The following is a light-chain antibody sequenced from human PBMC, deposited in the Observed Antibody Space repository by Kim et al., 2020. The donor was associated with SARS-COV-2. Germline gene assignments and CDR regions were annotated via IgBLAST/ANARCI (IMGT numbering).Light chain of an antibody. V-gene: IGKV1-5*03. J-gene: IGKJ4*01. CDR2: KAS. CDR1: ETISTS. CDR3: QQENTYPLT. Sequence: AAVGDRVTITCRASETISTSLAWYQQKPGEAPKLLIYKASILEGGVPSRFSGSGPGTEFTLTISSLQPDDFASYYCQQENTYPLTFGGGTQV.